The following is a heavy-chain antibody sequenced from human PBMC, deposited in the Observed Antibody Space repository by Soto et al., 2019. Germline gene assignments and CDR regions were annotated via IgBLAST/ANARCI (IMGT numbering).Heavy chain of an antibody. J-gene: IGHJ4*02. CDR3: AQEPTPHVGNCFIGVCYNDY. V-gene: IGHV3-23*01. CDR2: ISASGDST. D-gene: IGHD2-8*01. CDR1: RFSFNSYA. Sequence: RGSLRLSCAASRFSFNSYAMSWVRQAPGKVLEWVSVISASGDSTFYVDSVKGRFTISRDNSKNTLYLQMSRLRGAHTAVYYYAQEPTPHVGNCFIGVCYNDYWGKGTLVTVSS.